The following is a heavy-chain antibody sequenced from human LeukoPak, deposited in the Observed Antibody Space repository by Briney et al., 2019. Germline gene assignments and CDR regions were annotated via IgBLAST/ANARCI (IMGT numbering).Heavy chain of an antibody. CDR3: ARAGKGLYFGY. J-gene: IGHJ4*01. V-gene: IGHV3-48*02. CDR2: ISSSSSRTI. CDR1: GFTFSSYR. Sequence: GGSLRLSCAAAGFTFSSYRLNWVRQAPGKGLEWVSYISSSSSRTIYYADSVKGRFTISRDNAKNSVYLQMNSLRDEDTAVYYFARAGKGLYFGYRGQGTLV.